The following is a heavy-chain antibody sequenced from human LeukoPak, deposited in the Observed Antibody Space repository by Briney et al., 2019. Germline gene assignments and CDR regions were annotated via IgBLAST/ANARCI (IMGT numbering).Heavy chain of an antibody. D-gene: IGHD1-26*01. CDR3: NGDSGSYSGSDY. CDR1: GGSISSYY. V-gene: IGHV4-4*07. CDR2: IYTSGST. Sequence: SETLSLTCTVAGGSISSYYWSWIRQPAGKGLEWIGRIYTSGSTNYNPSLKSRVTISVDTSKNQFSLRLSSVTAADTAVYYCNGDSGSYSGSDYWGQGTLVTVSS. J-gene: IGHJ4*02.